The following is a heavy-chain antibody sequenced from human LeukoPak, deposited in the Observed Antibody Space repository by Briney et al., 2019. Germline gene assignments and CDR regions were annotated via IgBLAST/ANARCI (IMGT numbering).Heavy chain of an antibody. CDR3: ARVTGYMIEDSFDY. J-gene: IGHJ4*02. V-gene: IGHV4-59*01. CDR1: GGSISSYY. D-gene: IGHD3-22*01. CDR2: IYYSGST. Sequence: SQTLSLTCTVSGGSISSYYWSWIRQPPGKGLEWIGYIYYSGSTNYNPSLKSRVTISVDPSKNQFSLRLSSVTAADTAVYYCARVTGYMIEDSFDYWGQGTLVTVSS.